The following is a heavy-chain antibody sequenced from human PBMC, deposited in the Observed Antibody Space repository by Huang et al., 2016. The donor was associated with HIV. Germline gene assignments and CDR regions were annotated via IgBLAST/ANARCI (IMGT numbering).Heavy chain of an antibody. J-gene: IGHJ3*02. CDR2: IRSKADDGTT. D-gene: IGHD3-22*01. CDR1: GFTFGDYN. V-gene: IGHV3-49*05. CDR3: SRVPGYFDSSGYYWYAFDI. Sequence: EVQLVESGGGLVKPGRSLRLSCTGSGFTFGDYNMTWFRQGPGKGLEWVGFIRSKADDGTTEYAASRIGRFLISREDSKSIAYLQMNSLKTEDTAVYYCSRVPGYFDSSGYYWYAFDIWGQGTMVTVSS.